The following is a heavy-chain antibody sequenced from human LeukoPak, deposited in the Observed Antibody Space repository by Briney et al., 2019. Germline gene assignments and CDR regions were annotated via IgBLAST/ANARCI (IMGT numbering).Heavy chain of an antibody. Sequence: PSETLSLTCTVSGGSISSGGYYWSWIRQHPGKGLEWIGYIYYSGSTYYNPSLKSRVTISVDTSKNQFSLKLSSVTAADTAVYYCARVPRSCSSTSCYAPKYFQHWGQGTLVTVSS. CDR1: GGSISSGGYY. D-gene: IGHD2-2*01. V-gene: IGHV4-31*03. CDR3: ARVPRSCSSTSCYAPKYFQH. J-gene: IGHJ1*01. CDR2: IYYSGST.